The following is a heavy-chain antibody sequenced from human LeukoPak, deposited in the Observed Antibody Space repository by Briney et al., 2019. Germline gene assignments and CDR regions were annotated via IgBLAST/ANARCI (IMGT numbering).Heavy chain of an antibody. CDR1: GFTFSSYA. D-gene: IGHD3-22*01. CDR3: AKPNYYDSSGYYWNDAFDI. V-gene: IGHV3-23*01. CDR2: ISGSGGST. J-gene: IGHJ3*02. Sequence: PGGSLRLSCAASGFTFSSYAMSWVRQAPGKGLEWVSAISGSGGSTYYADSVKGRFTISRDNSKNTLYLQMNSLRAEDTAVYYCAKPNYYDSSGYYWNDAFDIWGQGTMVTVSS.